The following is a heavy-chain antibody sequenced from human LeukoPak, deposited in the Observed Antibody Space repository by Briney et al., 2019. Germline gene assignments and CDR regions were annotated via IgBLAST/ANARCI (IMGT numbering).Heavy chain of an antibody. CDR2: ISGSGGST. V-gene: IGHV3-23*01. CDR1: GFTFSSYA. CDR3: AKPYVDYYDSSGYEWDDAFDI. Sequence: GGSLRLSCAASGFTFSSYAMSWVRQAPGKGLEWVSAISGSGGSTYYADSVKGRFTISRDNSKNTLYLQMNSLRAEDTAVYYCAKPYVDYYDSSGYEWDDAFDIWGQGTMVTVSS. J-gene: IGHJ3*02. D-gene: IGHD3-22*01.